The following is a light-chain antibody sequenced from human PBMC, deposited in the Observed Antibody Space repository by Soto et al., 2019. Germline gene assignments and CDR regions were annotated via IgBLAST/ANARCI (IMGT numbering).Light chain of an antibody. Sequence: DIRMTQSPSTLSASVGDRVTITCRASQRIGTWLAWYQQKPGKAPNLLIFKASILETGVPSRFSASGSGTEFTLTIRSLQPDDSATYYCHQYSASPWAFGQGTKVEIK. V-gene: IGKV1-5*03. CDR2: KAS. CDR3: HQYSASPWA. CDR1: QRIGTW. J-gene: IGKJ1*01.